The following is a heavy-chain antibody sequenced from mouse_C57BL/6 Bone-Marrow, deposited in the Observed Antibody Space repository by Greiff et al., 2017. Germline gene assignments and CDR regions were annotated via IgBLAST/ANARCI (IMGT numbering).Heavy chain of an antibody. CDR3: ARRLQGDFDV. V-gene: IGHV14-2*01. J-gene: IGHJ1*03. D-gene: IGHD3-2*02. CDR2: IDPEDGET. CDR1: GFNFKDYY. Sequence: VQLQQSGAELVKPGASVKLSCTASGFNFKDYYMHWVKQRTEQGLEWIGRIDPEDGETKYAPKFQGKDPIPADTSSNTAYLQLSSLTSEDTAVYYWARRLQGDFDVWGTGTTVTVSS.